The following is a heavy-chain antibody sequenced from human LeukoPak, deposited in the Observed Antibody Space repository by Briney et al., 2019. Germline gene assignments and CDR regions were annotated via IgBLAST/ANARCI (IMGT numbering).Heavy chain of an antibody. V-gene: IGHV4-34*01. CDR2: INHSGST. Sequence: SETLSLTCAVYGGSFSGYYWSWIRQPPGKGLEWIGEINHSGSTNYNPSLKSRVTISVDTSKNQFSLKLSSVTAADTAVYYCATQKGYYDSSGYSDYWGQGTLVTVSS. J-gene: IGHJ4*02. D-gene: IGHD3-22*01. CDR1: GGSFSGYY. CDR3: ATQKGYYDSSGYSDY.